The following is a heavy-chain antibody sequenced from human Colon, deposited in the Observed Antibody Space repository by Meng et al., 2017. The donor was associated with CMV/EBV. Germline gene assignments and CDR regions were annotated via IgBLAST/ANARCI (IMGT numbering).Heavy chain of an antibody. Sequence: GASLKISCSSSSFTLSNHDLNWLRQAPGKGLEWLSHINRGDSVIAYADSVKGRFTISRDIAKNSLYLQINILRVEDTALYYCTKDQGISGYTMDVWGQGTTVTVSS. V-gene: IGHV3-48*03. D-gene: IGHD5-24*01. CDR2: INRGDSVI. CDR1: SFTLSNHD. CDR3: TKDQGISGYTMDV. J-gene: IGHJ6*02.